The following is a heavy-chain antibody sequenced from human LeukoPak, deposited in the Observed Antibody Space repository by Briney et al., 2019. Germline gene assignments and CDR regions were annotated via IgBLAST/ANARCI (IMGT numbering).Heavy chain of an antibody. J-gene: IGHJ4*02. Sequence: KPSETLSLTCTVSGGSISSYYWSWIRQPPGKGLEWIGYIYYSGSTNYNPSLKSRVTISVDTSKNQFSLKLSSVTAADTAMYYCASANYDFWSGYYTGPFDYWGQGTLVTVSS. CDR3: ASANYDFWSGYYTGPFDY. D-gene: IGHD3-3*01. V-gene: IGHV4-59*01. CDR1: GGSISSYY. CDR2: IYYSGST.